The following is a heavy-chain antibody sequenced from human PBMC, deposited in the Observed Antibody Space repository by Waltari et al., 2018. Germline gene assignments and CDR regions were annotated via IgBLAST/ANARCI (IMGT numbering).Heavy chain of an antibody. D-gene: IGHD1-1*01. CDR2: ISISGTKL. CDR3: AKEIRPNDF. J-gene: IGHJ4*02. Sequence: EVQLLESGVGLVQPGGSLRASCVVHGFRFSSSSMSWVRQAPGKGLEWVSSISISGTKLYYADSVKGRFTISRDNSKNALHLQMNSLRAEDTAIYYCAKEIRPNDFWGQGTLVTVSS. V-gene: IGHV3-23*01. CDR1: GFRFSSSS.